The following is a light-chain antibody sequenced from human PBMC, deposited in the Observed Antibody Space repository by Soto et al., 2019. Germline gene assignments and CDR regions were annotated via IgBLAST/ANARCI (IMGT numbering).Light chain of an antibody. Sequence: AIQMTQSPSSLSASVGDRVTITCRASQGIRNDLGWYQQKPGKAPKLLIYAASSLQSGVPSRFSGSGSGTDFTLTISSLQPEDFATYYCLQDYNHKTFGQGTKVEIK. V-gene: IGKV1-6*01. CDR1: QGIRND. CDR3: LQDYNHKT. J-gene: IGKJ1*01. CDR2: AAS.